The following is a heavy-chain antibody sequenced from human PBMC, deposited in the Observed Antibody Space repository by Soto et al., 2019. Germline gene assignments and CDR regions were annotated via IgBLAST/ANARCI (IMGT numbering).Heavy chain of an antibody. J-gene: IGHJ5*02. CDR3: ARGTLLWFGYQHNQNWFDP. CDR2: INHSGST. CDR1: GGSFSGYY. Sequence: SETLSLTCAVYGGSFSGYYWSWIRQPPGKGLEWIGEINHSGSTNYNPSLKRRVTISVDTSKNQFSLKLSSVTPADTAVYYCARGTLLWFGYQHNQNWFDPWRQGTLVTVSS. V-gene: IGHV4-34*01. D-gene: IGHD3-10*01.